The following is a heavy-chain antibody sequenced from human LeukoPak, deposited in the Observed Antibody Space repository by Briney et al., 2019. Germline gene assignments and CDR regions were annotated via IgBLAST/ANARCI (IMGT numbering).Heavy chain of an antibody. Sequence: SETLSLTCAVSGGSITSANWWSWVRQSPGKGLEWIGYIYYTGNTNYNPSLKSRVTISVDTSKNQFSLKLSSVTAADTAVYYCARDRLQLQSWGQGTLVTVSS. CDR3: ARDRLQLQS. J-gene: IGHJ5*02. D-gene: IGHD1-1*01. CDR1: GGSITSANW. V-gene: IGHV4-4*02. CDR2: IYYTGNT.